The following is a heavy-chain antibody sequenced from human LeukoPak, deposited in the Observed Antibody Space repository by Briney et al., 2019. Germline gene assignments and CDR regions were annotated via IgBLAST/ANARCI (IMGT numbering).Heavy chain of an antibody. CDR2: IYYSGST. J-gene: IGHJ3*02. CDR1: GGSISSYH. V-gene: IGHV4-59*01. CDR3: ARLSGAAENI. Sequence: SETLSLTCTVSGGSISSYHWSWIRQPPGKGLEWIGYIYYSGSTNYNPSLKSRVTISVDTSKNQFSLKLSSVTAADTAVYYCARLSGAAENIWGQGTMVTVSS. D-gene: IGHD6-13*01.